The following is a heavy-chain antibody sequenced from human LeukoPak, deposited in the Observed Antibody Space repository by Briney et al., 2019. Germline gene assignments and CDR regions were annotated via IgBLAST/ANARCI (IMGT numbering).Heavy chain of an antibody. CDR2: IKSKTDGGTT. V-gene: IGHV3-15*01. D-gene: IGHD6-19*01. CDR1: GFTFSNAW. CDR3: RSGYSSGWRIYYFDY. J-gene: IGHJ4*02. Sequence: GGSLRLSCAASGFTFSNAWMSWVRQAPGKGLEWVGRIKSKTDGGTTDYAAPVKGRFTISRDDSKNTLYLQMNSLKTEDTAVYYCRSGYSSGWRIYYFDYWGQGTLVTVSS.